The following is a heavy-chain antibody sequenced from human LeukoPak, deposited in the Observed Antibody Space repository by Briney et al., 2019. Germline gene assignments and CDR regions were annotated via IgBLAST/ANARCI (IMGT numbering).Heavy chain of an antibody. CDR3: ARSFSGTVIFRY. D-gene: IGHD3/OR15-3a*01. CDR1: GGPFSGYY. Sequence: SETLSLTCAVYGGPFSGYYWSWIRQPPGKGLEWIGEINHSGSTNYNPSLKGRVTISVDTSKNQFSLKLSSVTAADTAVYYCARSFSGTVIFRYWGQGTLVTVSS. CDR2: INHSGST. J-gene: IGHJ4*02. V-gene: IGHV4-34*01.